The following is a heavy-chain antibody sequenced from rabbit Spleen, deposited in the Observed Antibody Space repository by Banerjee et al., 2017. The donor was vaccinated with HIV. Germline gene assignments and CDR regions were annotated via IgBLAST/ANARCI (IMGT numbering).Heavy chain of an antibody. CDR2: IYPGSSATT. Sequence: QSLEESGGGLVQPEGSLTLTCTASGFSFSSTYYMCWVRQPPGKGLEWIGCIYPGSSATTYYATWAKGRFTISKTSSTTVTLQMTSLTAADTATYFCARDSGSSFSSYGMDLWGQGTLVTVS. V-gene: IGHV1S40*01. D-gene: IGHD8-1*01. CDR3: ARDSGSSFSSYGMDL. CDR1: GFSFSSTYY. J-gene: IGHJ6*01.